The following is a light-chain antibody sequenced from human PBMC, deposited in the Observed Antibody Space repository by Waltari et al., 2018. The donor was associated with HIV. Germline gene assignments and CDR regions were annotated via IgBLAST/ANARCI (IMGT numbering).Light chain of an antibody. Sequence: QSVLTQPPSASGTLGQRVTISCPGSNSNLGSKYVYWYQQVPGTAPKQLIYRTDQRRSGVPDRFSASKSGASASLSISGLRSEDEADYYCVAWDDSLSGFAFGSGTKVTVL. CDR3: VAWDDSLSGFA. CDR2: RTD. CDR1: NSNLGSKY. J-gene: IGLJ1*01. V-gene: IGLV1-47*01.